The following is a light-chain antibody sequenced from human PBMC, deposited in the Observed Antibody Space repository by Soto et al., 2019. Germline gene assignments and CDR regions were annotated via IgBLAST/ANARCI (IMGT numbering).Light chain of an antibody. J-gene: IGKJ1*01. CDR1: QVVSNY. CDR2: GAS. CDR3: QQYGSSPWT. V-gene: IGKV3-20*01. Sequence: DIVLTQSPGTLSLSPGERATLSCRASQVVSNYLAWYQQKPGQAPKLLIYGASIRATGIPDRFSGSGSGTDFTLTISSLEPEDFAVYYCQQYGSSPWTFGQGTKVDI.